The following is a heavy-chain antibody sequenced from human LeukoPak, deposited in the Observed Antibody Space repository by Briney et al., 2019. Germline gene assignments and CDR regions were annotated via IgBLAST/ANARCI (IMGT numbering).Heavy chain of an antibody. Sequence: ASVKVSCKASGYTFTSYGISWVRQAPGQGLEWMGGIIPIFGTANYAQKFQGRVTITADESTSTAYMELSSLRSEDTAVYYCARRKLVATAFDIWGQGTMVTVSS. CDR2: IIPIFGTA. CDR1: GYTFTSYG. V-gene: IGHV1-69*13. CDR3: ARRKLVATAFDI. J-gene: IGHJ3*02. D-gene: IGHD5-12*01.